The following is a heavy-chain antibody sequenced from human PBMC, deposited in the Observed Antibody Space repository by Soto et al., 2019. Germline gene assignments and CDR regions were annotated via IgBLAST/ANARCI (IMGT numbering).Heavy chain of an antibody. CDR1: GFTINNYA. V-gene: IGHV3-30-3*01. D-gene: IGHD3-22*01. J-gene: IGHJ4*02. CDR2: ISYDGDNK. Sequence: QVQLVESGGGVVQPGRSLRLSCAASGFTINNYAIHWVRQAAGKGLEWVAVISYDGDNKYYADSVKGRFTISRDNSNNTLYLQMNSLRVEDTAVYYCARDGFLTLIVEFAYWGQGTLVPVSS. CDR3: ARDGFLTLIVEFAY.